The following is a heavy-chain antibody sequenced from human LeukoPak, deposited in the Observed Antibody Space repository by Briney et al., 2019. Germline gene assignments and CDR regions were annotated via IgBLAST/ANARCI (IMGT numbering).Heavy chain of an antibody. J-gene: IGHJ4*02. CDR2: IYHSGST. CDR3: ARSQRLTVTAFDH. D-gene: IGHD4-17*01. CDR1: GGSISSSNW. Sequence: SETLSLTCAVSGGSISSSNWWSWVRQPPGKGLEWIGEIYHSGSTNYNPSLKSRVTISVDKSKNQFSLKLSSVTAADTAVYYCARSQRLTVTAFDHWGQGTLVTVSS. V-gene: IGHV4-4*02.